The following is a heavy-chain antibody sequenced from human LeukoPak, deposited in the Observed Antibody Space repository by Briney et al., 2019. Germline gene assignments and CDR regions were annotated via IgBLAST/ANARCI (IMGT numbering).Heavy chain of an antibody. CDR1: GFTFSDYY. V-gene: IGHV3-11*01. CDR3: ARQYNYDSQAFDY. J-gene: IGHJ4*02. Sequence: GGSLRLSCAASGFTFSDYYMNWIRQAPGKGLEWVSYISSGGSTINYADSVKGRFTISRDNAKNSLYLQMNSLRAEDTAVYYCARQYNYDSQAFDYWGQGTLVTVSS. CDR2: ISSGGSTI. D-gene: IGHD5-18*01.